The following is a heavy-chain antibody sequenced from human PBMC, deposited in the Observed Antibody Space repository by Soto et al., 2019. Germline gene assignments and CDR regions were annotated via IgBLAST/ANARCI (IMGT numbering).Heavy chain of an antibody. CDR1: GGSISSSSYY. Sequence: QLQLQESGPGLVKPSETLSLTCTVSGGSISSSSYYWGWIRQPPGKGLEWIGSIYYSGSTYYNPSLKCRVTISVDTSKNQFSLKLSSVTAADTAVYYCARRRVVVVPAASGWFDPWGQGTLVTVSS. J-gene: IGHJ5*02. D-gene: IGHD2-2*01. CDR3: ARRRVVVVPAASGWFDP. V-gene: IGHV4-39*01. CDR2: IYYSGST.